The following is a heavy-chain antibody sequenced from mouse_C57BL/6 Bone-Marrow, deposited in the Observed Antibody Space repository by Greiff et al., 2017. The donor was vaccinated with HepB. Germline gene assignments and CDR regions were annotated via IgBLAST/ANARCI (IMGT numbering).Heavy chain of an antibody. CDR3: ARDASLLTGRAMDY. D-gene: IGHD4-1*01. V-gene: IGHV7-1*01. CDR2: SRNKANDYTT. J-gene: IGHJ4*01. CDR1: GFTFSDFY. Sequence: EVKVVESGGGLVQSGRSLRLSCATSGFTFSDFYMEWVRQAPGKGLEWIAASRNKANDYTTEYSASVKGRFIVSRDTSQSILYLQMNALRAEDTAIYYCARDASLLTGRAMDYWGQGTSVTVSS.